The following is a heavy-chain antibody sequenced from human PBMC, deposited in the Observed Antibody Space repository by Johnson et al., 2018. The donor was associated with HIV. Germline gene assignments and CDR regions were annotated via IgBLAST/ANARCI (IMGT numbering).Heavy chain of an antibody. CDR2: ISWNSGSI. Sequence: VQLVESGGGLVQPGRSLRLSCAASGFTFDDYAMHWVRQAPGKGLEWVSGISWNSGSIGYADSVKGRFTTSRDNAKNSRYLQVKSLRAEDTALYLCAKDNGIAGTSGDAFDIWGQGTMVTV. CDR1: GFTFDDYA. V-gene: IGHV3-9*01. CDR3: AKDNGIAGTSGDAFDI. D-gene: IGHD6-13*01. J-gene: IGHJ3*02.